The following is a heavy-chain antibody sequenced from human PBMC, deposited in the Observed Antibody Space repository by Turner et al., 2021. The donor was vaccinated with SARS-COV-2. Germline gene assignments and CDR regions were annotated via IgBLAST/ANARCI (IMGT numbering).Heavy chain of an antibody. V-gene: IGHV1-2*02. CDR2: INPNCGDT. J-gene: IGHJ4*02. D-gene: IGHD6-13*01. CDR3: AIVYSCSWEYFFDY. Sequence: QVPLVQSGAEVTKPGASVKVSCKASGYTFNGYYMHWVRQAPGQGLEWMGWINPNCGDTNYAQKIQCRVTMTSDMSISTAYMGLSRLKSYDTAVYYCAIVYSCSWEYFFDYWGQGTLVTVSS. CDR1: GYTFNGYY.